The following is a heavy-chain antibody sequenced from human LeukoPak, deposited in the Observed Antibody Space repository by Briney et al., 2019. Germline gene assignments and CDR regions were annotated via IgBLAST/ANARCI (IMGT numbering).Heavy chain of an antibody. CDR1: GGTFSGYY. CDR3: ARGQTSVVTAIPYYFDY. V-gene: IGHV4-34*01. J-gene: IGHJ4*02. D-gene: IGHD2-21*02. CDR2: INHSGST. Sequence: KPSETLSLTCAVYGGTFSGYYWSWIRKSPGKGLEWIAEINHSGSTYYNPSLKSRVTISVVTSKNQFSLKVNAVNAAETAVYYCARGQTSVVTAIPYYFDYWGRGTLVTLSS.